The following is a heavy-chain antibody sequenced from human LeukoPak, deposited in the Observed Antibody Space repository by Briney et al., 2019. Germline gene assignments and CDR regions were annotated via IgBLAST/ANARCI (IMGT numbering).Heavy chain of an antibody. CDR2: IYYSGST. D-gene: IGHD5-18*01. J-gene: IGHJ4*02. CDR1: GGSVSSGSYY. V-gene: IGHV4-61*01. Sequence: SETPSLTCTVSGGSVSSGSYYWSWIRQPPGKGLEWIGYIYYSGSTNYNPSLKSRVTISVDTSKNQFSLKLSSVTAADTAVYHCAREAMYSYGNNFDYWGQGTLVTVSS. CDR3: AREAMYSYGNNFDY.